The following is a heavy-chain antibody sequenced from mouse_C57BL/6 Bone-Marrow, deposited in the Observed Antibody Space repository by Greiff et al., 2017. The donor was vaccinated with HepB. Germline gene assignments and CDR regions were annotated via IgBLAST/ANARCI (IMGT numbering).Heavy chain of an antibody. CDR3: ARRRWRGYFDV. CDR2: INPNNGGT. CDR1: GYTFTDYN. D-gene: IGHD2-3*01. Sequence: VQLKESGPELVKPGASVKMSCKASGYTFTDYNMHWVKQSHGKSLEWIGYINPNNGGTSYNQKFKGKATLTVNKSSSTAYMELRSLTSEDSAVYYCARRRWRGYFDVWGTGTTVTVSS. J-gene: IGHJ1*03. V-gene: IGHV1-22*01.